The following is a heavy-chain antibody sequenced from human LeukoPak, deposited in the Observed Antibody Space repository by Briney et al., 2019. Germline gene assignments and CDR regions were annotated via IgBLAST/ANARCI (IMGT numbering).Heavy chain of an antibody. D-gene: IGHD4-17*01. J-gene: IGHJ3*02. V-gene: IGHV4-59*11. CDR3: ARDLVTVTKGFDI. Sequence: SETLSLTCAVSGDSFSSHYWTWIRQSPGTGLEWIGYISHIGRTNYNPSLTSRVTISIDTSQNQFSLNLRSVTAADTAVYYCARDLVTVTKGFDIWGQGTMVSVSS. CDR2: ISHIGRT. CDR1: GDSFSSHY.